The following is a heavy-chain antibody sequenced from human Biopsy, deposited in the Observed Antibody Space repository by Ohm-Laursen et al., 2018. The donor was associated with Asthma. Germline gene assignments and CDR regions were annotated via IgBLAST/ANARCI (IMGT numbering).Heavy chain of an antibody. CDR3: ARGYSGSDRIVYYYSGLEV. J-gene: IGHJ6*02. Sequence: SSVKVSCKASGDSFSNYAISWVRQAPGQGLEWMGGLIPVLGTPDHAQMFEGRVTITADESTSTAYMELSSLSSEDTAVYYFARGYSGSDRIVYYYSGLEVWGQGTTVTVSS. CDR1: GDSFSNYA. CDR2: LIPVLGTP. D-gene: IGHD5-12*01. V-gene: IGHV1-69*01.